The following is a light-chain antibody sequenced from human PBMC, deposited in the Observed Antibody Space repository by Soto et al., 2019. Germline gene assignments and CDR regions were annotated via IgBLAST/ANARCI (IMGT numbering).Light chain of an antibody. J-gene: IGKJ5*01. CDR3: QQGSTTPIT. CDR1: QNIGSF. Sequence: DIQMTPSPSSLSASVGARDTITCRASQNIGSFLNWYQQKPGEAPRLLVYSAFRIQSGVPSRFNASGSGTDFTLSISSLQPEDFSTYYCQQGSTTPITFGLGTRLEIK. V-gene: IGKV1-39*01. CDR2: SAF.